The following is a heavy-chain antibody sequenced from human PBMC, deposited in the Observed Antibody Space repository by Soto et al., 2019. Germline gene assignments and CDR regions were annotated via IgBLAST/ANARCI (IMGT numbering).Heavy chain of an antibody. D-gene: IGHD2-2*01. V-gene: IGHV1-18*01. Sequence: ASVKVSCKXSGYAFTSYGISWVRQAPGQGLEWMGWISAYNGNTNYAQKLQGRVTMTTDTSTSTAYMELRSLRSDDTAVYYCAREYPYYYYGMDVWGQGTTVTVSS. CDR2: ISAYNGNT. CDR3: AREYPYYYYGMDV. CDR1: GYAFTSYG. J-gene: IGHJ6*02.